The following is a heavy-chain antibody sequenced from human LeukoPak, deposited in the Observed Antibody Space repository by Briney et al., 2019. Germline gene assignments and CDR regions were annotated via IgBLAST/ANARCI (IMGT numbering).Heavy chain of an antibody. CDR3: AREDDSWGPNNLDL. J-gene: IGHJ3*01. CDR2: IDTSSSTM. Sequence: GSLRLSCAASAFTFSDYSMNWVRQAPGKGLEWISYIDTSSSTMYYADSVMGRFTISRDNAKESLYLQMNSLRDEDTAVYYCAREDDSWGPNNLDLWGQGTMVTVSS. CDR1: AFTFSDYS. D-gene: IGHD7-27*01. V-gene: IGHV3-48*02.